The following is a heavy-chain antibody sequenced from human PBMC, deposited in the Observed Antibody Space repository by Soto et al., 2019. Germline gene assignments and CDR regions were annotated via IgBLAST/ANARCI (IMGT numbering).Heavy chain of an antibody. CDR2: ISGSGGST. V-gene: IGHV3-23*01. J-gene: IGHJ4*02. D-gene: IGHD4-17*01. CDR3: AKDLDSYGESPGYFDY. Sequence: PGGSLRLSCAASGFTFSSYAMSWVRQAPGKGLEWVSAISGSGGSTYYADSVKGRFTISRDNSKNTLYLQMNSLRAEDTAVYYCAKDLDSYGESPGYFDYWGQGTLVTVSS. CDR1: GFTFSSYA.